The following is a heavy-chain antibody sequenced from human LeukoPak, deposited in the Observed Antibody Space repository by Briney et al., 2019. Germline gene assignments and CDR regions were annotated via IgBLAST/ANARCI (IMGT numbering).Heavy chain of an antibody. CDR3: TRESGSYHGNDY. Sequence: GSSVNVSCKASGYTFTGYYMHWVRQAPGQGLEWMGRINPNNAASDYAQKLQGRVTITGYTSISTAYMELSSLRSDDTAVYYCTRESGSYHGNDYWGQGTLVTVSS. CDR1: GYTFTGYY. J-gene: IGHJ4*02. V-gene: IGHV1-2*06. D-gene: IGHD1-26*01. CDR2: INPNNAAS.